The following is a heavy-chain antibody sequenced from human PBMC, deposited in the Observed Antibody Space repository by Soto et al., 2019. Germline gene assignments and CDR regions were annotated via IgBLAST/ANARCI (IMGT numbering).Heavy chain of an antibody. Sequence: ASVKVYCKASGGTFSSYSISWVRQAPGQGLEWMGRIIPILGIANYAQKFQGRVTITADKSTSTAYMELSSLRSEDTAVYYCATPRFLQAIADHKDALAISGQGTMDTGSS. CDR1: GGTFSSYS. J-gene: IGHJ3*02. CDR3: ATPRFLQAIADHKDALAI. V-gene: IGHV1-69*02. CDR2: IIPILGIA.